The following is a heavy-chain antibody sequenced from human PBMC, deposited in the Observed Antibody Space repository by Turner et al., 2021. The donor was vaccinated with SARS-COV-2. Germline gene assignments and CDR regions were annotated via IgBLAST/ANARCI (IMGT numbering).Heavy chain of an antibody. CDR1: GYTLIELS. Sequence: QVQLVQSGAEVKKPGASVKVSCKVSGYTLIELSMHWVRQAPGKGLEWMGGFDPEDGETIYAQKFQGRVTMTEDTSTDTAYMERSSLRSEDTAVYYCATGYAYCGGDCSIHYWGQGTLVTVSS. V-gene: IGHV1-24*01. CDR3: ATGYAYCGGDCSIHY. CDR2: FDPEDGET. D-gene: IGHD2-21*02. J-gene: IGHJ4*02.